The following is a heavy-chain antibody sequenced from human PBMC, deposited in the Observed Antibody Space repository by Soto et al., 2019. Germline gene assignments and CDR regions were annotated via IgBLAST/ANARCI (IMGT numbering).Heavy chain of an antibody. CDR2: IKQDGSEK. V-gene: IGHV3-7*03. D-gene: IGHD6-19*01. CDR1: GFTFSSYW. J-gene: IGHJ3*02. Sequence: GWSLRLSCAASGFTFSSYWMSWVRQAPGKGLEWVANIKQDGSEKYYVDSVKGRFTISRDNAKNSLYLQMNSLRAEDTAVYYCARDLAGIEDAFDIWGQGTMVTVSS. CDR3: ARDLAGIEDAFDI.